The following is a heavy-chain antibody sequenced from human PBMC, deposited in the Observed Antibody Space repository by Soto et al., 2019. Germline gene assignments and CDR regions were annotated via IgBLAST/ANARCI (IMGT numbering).Heavy chain of an antibody. J-gene: IGHJ5*02. V-gene: IGHV4-39*07. CDR2: IHYSGST. Sequence: PSETLSLTCTVSGGSISSNSHYWGWIRQPPGKGLEWIGSIHYSGSTNYNPSLKSRVTISVDTSKNQFSLKLSSVTAADTAVYYCARVRFLNWFDPWGQGTLVTAPQ. D-gene: IGHD3-3*01. CDR3: ARVRFLNWFDP. CDR1: GGSISSNSHY.